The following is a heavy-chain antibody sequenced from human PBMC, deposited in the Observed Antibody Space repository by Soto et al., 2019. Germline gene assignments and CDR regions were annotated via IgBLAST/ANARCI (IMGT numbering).Heavy chain of an antibody. CDR3: ARELYNWFDP. CDR2: IWYDGSNK. V-gene: IGHV3-33*01. J-gene: IGHJ5*02. CDR1: GFTFSTYG. Sequence: GGSLRLSCATSGFTFSTYGMHWVRQAPGKGLEWVAVIWYDGSNKYYADSVKGRFTISRDNSKNTLYVQMDSLRVEDTAVYYCARELYNWFDPWGQGTLVTVSS.